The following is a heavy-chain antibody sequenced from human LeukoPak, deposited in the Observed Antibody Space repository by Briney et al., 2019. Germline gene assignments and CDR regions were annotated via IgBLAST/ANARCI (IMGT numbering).Heavy chain of an antibody. V-gene: IGHV4-34*01. J-gene: IGHJ4*02. D-gene: IGHD3-10*01. CDR3: ARGRITMVRGVIETYYFDY. CDR1: GGSFSGYY. Sequence: SETLSLTCAVYGGSFSGYYWSWIRQPPGKGLEWIGEINHSGSANYNPSLKSRVTISVDTSKNQLSLKLSFVTAADTAVYYCARGRITMVRGVIETYYFDYWGQGTLVTVSS. CDR2: INHSGSA.